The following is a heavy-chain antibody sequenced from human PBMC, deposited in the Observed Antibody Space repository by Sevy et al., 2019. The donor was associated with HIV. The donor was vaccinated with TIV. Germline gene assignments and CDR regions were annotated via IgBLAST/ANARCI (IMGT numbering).Heavy chain of an antibody. V-gene: IGHV4-61*02. Sequence: SQTLSLTCTVSGGSISSGSYYWSWIRQPAGKGLEWIGRIYTSGSTNYNPSLKSRVTISVDTSKNQFSLKLSSVTAADTAVYYCARAPPTSSSWYYFDYWGQGTLVTVSS. CDR2: IYTSGST. D-gene: IGHD6-13*01. CDR1: GGSISSGSYY. CDR3: ARAPPTSSSWYYFDY. J-gene: IGHJ4*02.